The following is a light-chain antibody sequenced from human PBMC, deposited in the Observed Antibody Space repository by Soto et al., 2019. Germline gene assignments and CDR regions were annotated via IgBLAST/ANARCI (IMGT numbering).Light chain of an antibody. CDR3: AAWDDRQNGYV. J-gene: IGLJ1*01. CDR1: TSDIGGYNY. V-gene: IGLV2-14*01. CDR2: EVS. Sequence: QSALTQPASVSGSPGQSITISCTGTTSDIGGYNYVSWYQQHPGKAPKLMVYEVSNRPSGVSNRFSGSKSGNTASLTISGLQAEDEADYYCAAWDDRQNGYVFGTGTKVTVL.